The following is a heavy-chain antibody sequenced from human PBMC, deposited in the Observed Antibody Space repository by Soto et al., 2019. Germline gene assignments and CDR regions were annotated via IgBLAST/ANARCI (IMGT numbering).Heavy chain of an antibody. J-gene: IGHJ5*02. Sequence: ASVKVSCKASGYTFTSYDINWVRQATGQGPEWMGWMNPNSGNTGYAQKFQGRVTMTRNTSISTAYMELSSLRSEDTAVYYCARDYYYGSGSSNWFDPWGQGTLVTVSS. D-gene: IGHD3-10*01. CDR3: ARDYYYGSGSSNWFDP. CDR1: GYTFTSYD. V-gene: IGHV1-8*01. CDR2: MNPNSGNT.